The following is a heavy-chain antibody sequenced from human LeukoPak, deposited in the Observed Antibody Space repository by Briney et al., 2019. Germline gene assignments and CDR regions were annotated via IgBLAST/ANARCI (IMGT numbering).Heavy chain of an antibody. V-gene: IGHV1-2*02. Sequence: ASVKVSCKASGYTFTTYGLSWVRQAPGQGLEWMGWVTPNSGGTNYAQRFQGRVTMTRDTSISTAYMELNRLRSDDTAVYYCAREAYGSGSFRTDYYYMDVWGKGTTVTISS. CDR1: GYTFTTYG. J-gene: IGHJ6*03. D-gene: IGHD3-10*01. CDR3: AREAYGSGSFRTDYYYMDV. CDR2: VTPNSGGT.